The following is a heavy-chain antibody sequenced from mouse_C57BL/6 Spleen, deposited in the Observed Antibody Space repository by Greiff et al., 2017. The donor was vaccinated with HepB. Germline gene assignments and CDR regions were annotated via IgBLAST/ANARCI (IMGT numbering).Heavy chain of an antibody. CDR3: AREAYGYYFDY. J-gene: IGHJ2*01. V-gene: IGHV3-6*01. D-gene: IGHD1-1*01. CDR2: ISYDGSN. Sequence: VQLQQSGPGLVKPSQSLSLTCSVTGYSITSGYYWNWIRQFPGNKLEWMGYISYDGSNNYNPSLKNRISITRDTSKNQFFLKLNSVTTEDTATYYCAREAYGYYFDYWGQGTTLTVSS. CDR1: GYSITSGYY.